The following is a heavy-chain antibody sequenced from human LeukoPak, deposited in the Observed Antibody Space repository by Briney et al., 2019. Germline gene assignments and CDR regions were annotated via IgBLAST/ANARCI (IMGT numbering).Heavy chain of an antibody. D-gene: IGHD3-22*01. V-gene: IGHV4-30-4*01. Sequence: SETLSLTCTVSGGSISSGDYYWTWIRQPPGKGLEWIGFIYYSGSTYYNPSLKSRVTISVATSKNQFSLKLSPVTAADTAVYYCARLKSSGYYLAGWFDPWGQGTLVTVSS. CDR1: GGSISSGDYY. CDR3: ARLKSSGYYLAGWFDP. CDR2: IYYSGST. J-gene: IGHJ5*02.